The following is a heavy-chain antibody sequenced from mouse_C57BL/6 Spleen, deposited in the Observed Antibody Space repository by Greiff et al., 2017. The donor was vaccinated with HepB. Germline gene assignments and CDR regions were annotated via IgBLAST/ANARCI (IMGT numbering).Heavy chain of an antibody. CDR2: IDPSDSYT. J-gene: IGHJ4*01. Sequence: QVQLQQPGAELVMPGASVKLSCKASGYTFTSYWMHWVKQRPGQGLEWIGEIDPSDSYTNYNQKFKGKSTLTVDKSSSTAYMQLSSLTSEDSAVYYCARGVVTTYYYAMDYWGQGTSVTVSS. V-gene: IGHV1-69*01. CDR1: GYTFTSYW. CDR3: ARGVVTTYYYAMDY. D-gene: IGHD2-1*01.